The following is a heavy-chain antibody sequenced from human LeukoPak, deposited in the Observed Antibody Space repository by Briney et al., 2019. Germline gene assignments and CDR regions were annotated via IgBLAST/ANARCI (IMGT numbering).Heavy chain of an antibody. CDR1: GFTFSSYN. CDR2: ISNGGDHT. J-gene: IGHJ4*02. Sequence: GGSLRLSCAASGFTFSSYNMSWVRQSPGKGLEWVSVISNGGDHTYYADSVKGRFAISRDNSKNTLYLQMNSLRTEDTAIYYCAKDRLYFGNDFGDYWGQGTLATASS. V-gene: IGHV3-23*01. D-gene: IGHD3-9*01. CDR3: AKDRLYFGNDFGDY.